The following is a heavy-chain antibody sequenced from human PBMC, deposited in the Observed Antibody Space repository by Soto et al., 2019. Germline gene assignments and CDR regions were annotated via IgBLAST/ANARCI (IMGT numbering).Heavy chain of an antibody. CDR1: GFTFSSYA. V-gene: IGHV3-33*08. D-gene: IGHD3-22*01. Sequence: PGGSLRLSCAASGFTFSSYAMHWVRQAPGEGLECVAVIWFDGSKRDYADSVKGRFTVSRDNSENTLSLQMNNLRAEDTGVYYCAREGGSSGYPVYFDSWGQGTVVTVSS. CDR2: IWFDGSKR. J-gene: IGHJ4*02. CDR3: AREGGSSGYPVYFDS.